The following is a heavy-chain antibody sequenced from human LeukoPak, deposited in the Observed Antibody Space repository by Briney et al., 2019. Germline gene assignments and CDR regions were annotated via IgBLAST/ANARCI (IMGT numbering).Heavy chain of an antibody. CDR1: GFTFSSYS. Sequence: TPGGSLRLSCAASGFTFSSYSMNWVRQAPGKGLEWVSSISSSSSYIYYADSVKGRFTISRDNAKNSLYLQMNSLRAEDTAVYYCARDLTPSRCSSTSCYYYYHYGMDVWGQGTTVTVSS. CDR3: ARDLTPSRCSSTSCYYYYHYGMDV. J-gene: IGHJ6*02. V-gene: IGHV3-21*01. D-gene: IGHD2-2*01. CDR2: ISSSSSYI.